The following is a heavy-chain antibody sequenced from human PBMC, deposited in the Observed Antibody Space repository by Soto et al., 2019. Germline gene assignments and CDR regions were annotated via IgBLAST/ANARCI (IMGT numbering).Heavy chain of an antibody. J-gene: IGHJ6*02. CDR1: GGSFSGYY. D-gene: IGHD2-2*02. Sequence: SETPSLTCAVYGGSFSGYYWSWIRQPPGKGLEWIGEINHSGSTNYNPSLKSRVTISVDTSKNQFSLKLSSVTAADTAVYYCARGGSIVVVPAAIRVYYYYGMDVWGQGTTVTVSS. CDR2: INHSGST. V-gene: IGHV4-34*01. CDR3: ARGGSIVVVPAAIRVYYYYGMDV.